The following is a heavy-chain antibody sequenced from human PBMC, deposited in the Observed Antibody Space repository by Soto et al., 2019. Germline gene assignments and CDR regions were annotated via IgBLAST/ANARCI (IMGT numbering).Heavy chain of an antibody. J-gene: IGHJ6*03. CDR1: GFTFSNAW. CDR2: IKSKTDGGTT. CDR3: TTDGKQWLVLYYYYMDV. V-gene: IGHV3-15*01. D-gene: IGHD6-19*01. Sequence: GGSLRLSCAASGFTFSNAWMSWVRQAPGKGLEWVGRIKSKTDGGTTDYAAPVKGRFTISRDDSKNTLYLQMNSLKTEDTAVYYCTTDGKQWLVLYYYYMDVWGKGTTVTVSS.